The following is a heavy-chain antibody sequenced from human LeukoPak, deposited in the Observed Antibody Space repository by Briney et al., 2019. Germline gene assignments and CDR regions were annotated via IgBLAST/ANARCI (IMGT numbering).Heavy chain of an antibody. CDR2: ISWNSGSI. V-gene: IGHV3-9*01. Sequence: GVSLRLSCAASGFTFDDYAMHWVRQAPGKGLEWVSGISWNSGSIGYADSVKGRFTISRDNAKNSLYLQMNSLRAEDTALYYCAKARVSNYYFDYWGQGTLVTVSS. CDR1: GFTFDDYA. J-gene: IGHJ4*02. D-gene: IGHD1-7*01. CDR3: AKARVSNYYFDY.